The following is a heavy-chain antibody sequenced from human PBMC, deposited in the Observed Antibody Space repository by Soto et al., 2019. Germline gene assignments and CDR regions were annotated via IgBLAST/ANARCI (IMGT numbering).Heavy chain of an antibody. CDR2: VGGGGGTT. Sequence: GGSLRLSCTASGFSFSSYAMSWVRQAPGGGLEWVSFVGGGGGTTFSADSVKGRFTISRDNSKNTVYLQMSSLRPEDTAIYYCTKYQGPVGTVSRYTVPYSSFYFELWGQGTQVTVSS. V-gene: IGHV3-23*01. D-gene: IGHD1-26*01. J-gene: IGHJ4*02. CDR3: TKYQGPVGTVSRYTVPYSSFYFEL. CDR1: GFSFSSYA.